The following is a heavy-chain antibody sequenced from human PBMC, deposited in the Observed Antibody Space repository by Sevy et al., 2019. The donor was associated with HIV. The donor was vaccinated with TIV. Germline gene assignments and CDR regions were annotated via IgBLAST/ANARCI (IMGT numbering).Heavy chain of an antibody. CDR3: ARDGGRGWYFDL. J-gene: IGHJ2*01. D-gene: IGHD1-26*01. V-gene: IGHV4-59*13. CDR1: GGSISSYY. Sequence: SENLSLTCTVSGGSISSYYWSWIRQPPGKGLEWIGYIYYSGSTNYNPSLKSRVTISVDTSKNQFSLKLSSVTAADTDVYYCARDGGRGWYFDLWGRGTLVTVSS. CDR2: IYYSGST.